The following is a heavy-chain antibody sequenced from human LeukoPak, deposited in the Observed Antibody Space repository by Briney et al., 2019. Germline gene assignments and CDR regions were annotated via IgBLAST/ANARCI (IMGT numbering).Heavy chain of an antibody. CDR3: ARGRIQLWLPIPDYFDY. D-gene: IGHD5-18*01. CDR1: GFTFSSYS. CDR2: ISSSSSTI. Sequence: PGGSLRLSCAASGFTFSSYSMNWVRQAPGKGLEWVSYISSSSSTIYYADSVKGRFTISRDNAKNSLYLQMNSLRDEDTAVYYCARGRIQLWLPIPDYFDYWGQGTLVTVSS. V-gene: IGHV3-48*02. J-gene: IGHJ4*02.